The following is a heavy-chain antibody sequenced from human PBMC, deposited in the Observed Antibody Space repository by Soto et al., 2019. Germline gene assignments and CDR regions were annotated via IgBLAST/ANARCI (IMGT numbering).Heavy chain of an antibody. CDR1: GFTFSDFA. CDR3: AKVMGGSESYXXGSXXYYALDV. J-gene: IGHJ6*02. CDR2: ISATDGTT. Sequence: EVKLLESGGGLVQPGGSLRLSCAASGFTFSDFAMFWVRQAPGKGLDXVXVISATDGTTYYADAVRGRFTISRDNFENTVSVEMVSLRADDTAVYYCAKVMGGSESYXXGSXXYYALDVWGQGTTVTVSS. D-gene: IGHD3-10*01. V-gene: IGHV3-23*01.